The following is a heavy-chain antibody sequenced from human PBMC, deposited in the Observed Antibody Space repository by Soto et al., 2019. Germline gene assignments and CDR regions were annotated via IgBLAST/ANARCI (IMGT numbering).Heavy chain of an antibody. D-gene: IGHD3-3*01. CDR2: LYYTGST. Sequence: PSETLSLTCNVSGGSISDFYWSWIRQSPGKRLEWIGYLYYTGSTNYNPALKSRVTISLDTSKNQFSLKVRSVTAADTAVYYCARGGGYDFRSIQAPPIGVWGQGTTVTVSS. J-gene: IGHJ6*02. CDR3: ARGGGYDFRSIQAPPIGV. V-gene: IGHV4-59*01. CDR1: GGSISDFY.